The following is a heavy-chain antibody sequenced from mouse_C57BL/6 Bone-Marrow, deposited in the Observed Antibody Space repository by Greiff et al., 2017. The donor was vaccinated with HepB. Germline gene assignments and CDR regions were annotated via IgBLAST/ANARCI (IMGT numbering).Heavy chain of an antibody. CDR3: ARERVLYYFDY. Sequence: QVQLQQPGAELVMPGASVKLSCKASGYTFTSYWMHWVKQRPGQGLEWIGEIDPSDSYTNYNQKFKGKSTLTVDKSSSTAYMQLSSLTSADSAVYYCARERVLYYFDYWGQGTTLTVSS. J-gene: IGHJ2*01. V-gene: IGHV1-69*01. CDR1: GYTFTSYW. CDR2: IDPSDSYT.